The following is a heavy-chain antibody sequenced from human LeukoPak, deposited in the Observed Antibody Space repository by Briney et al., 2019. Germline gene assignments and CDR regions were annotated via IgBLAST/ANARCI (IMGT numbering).Heavy chain of an antibody. J-gene: IGHJ3*02. CDR2: ISNNGGST. V-gene: IGHV3-64*02. CDR1: GFTFSSYA. Sequence: GESLRLSCAASGFTFSSYAMHWVRQAPGKGLEYVSVISNNGGSTYYADSVKGRFTISRDNSKNTLYLQMGSLRAEDMALYYCARVGTPSGYPSDAFDIWGQGTMVTVSS. CDR3: ARVGTPSGYPSDAFDI. D-gene: IGHD3-22*01.